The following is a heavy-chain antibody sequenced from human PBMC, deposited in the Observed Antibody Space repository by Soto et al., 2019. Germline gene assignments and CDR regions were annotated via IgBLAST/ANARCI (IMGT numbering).Heavy chain of an antibody. V-gene: IGHV1-8*01. D-gene: IGHD3-3*01. J-gene: IGHJ6*02. CDR3: ARETTLRFLEWLSRLGMVV. Sequence: ASVKVSCKASGYTFTSYDINWVRQATGQGLEWMGWMNPNSGNTGYAQKFQGRVTMTRNTSISTAYMELSSLRSEDTAVYYCARETTLRFLEWLSRLGMVVWGPGTTVTVSS. CDR2: MNPNSGNT. CDR1: GYTFTSYD.